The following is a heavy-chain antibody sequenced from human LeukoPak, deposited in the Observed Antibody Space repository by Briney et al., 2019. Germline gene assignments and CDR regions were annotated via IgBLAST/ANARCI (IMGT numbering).Heavy chain of an antibody. Sequence: PGRSLRLSCAASGFTFSSYGMHWVRQAPGKGLEWVAFIRRDESDKYYTDSVKGRFSISRDNFQNTVYLQMNDLRPEDTAMYYCTREGDFDYWGQGILVTVSS. CDR2: IRRDESDK. V-gene: IGHV3-33*08. J-gene: IGHJ4*02. CDR3: TREGDFDY. D-gene: IGHD1-26*01. CDR1: GFTFSSYG.